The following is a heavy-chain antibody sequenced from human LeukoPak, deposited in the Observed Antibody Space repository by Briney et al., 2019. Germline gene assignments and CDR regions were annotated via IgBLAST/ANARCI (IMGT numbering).Heavy chain of an antibody. D-gene: IGHD2-21*02. CDR2: ISTHSGNT. Sequence: GASVKISCKASGYSFISYGISWVRQAPGQGLEWMGWISTHSGNTNYAQKLQGRVTMTTDTSTSTAYMEMRSLKSDDTAVYYCARQYCGGDCYTDYWGQGTLVTVSS. V-gene: IGHV1-18*01. CDR3: ARQYCGGDCYTDY. CDR1: GYSFISYG. J-gene: IGHJ4*02.